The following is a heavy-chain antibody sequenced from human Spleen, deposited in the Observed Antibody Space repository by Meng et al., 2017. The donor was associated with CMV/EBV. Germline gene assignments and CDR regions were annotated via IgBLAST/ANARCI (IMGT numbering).Heavy chain of an antibody. Sequence: ASVKVSCKASGYTFTSYDINWVRQATGQGLEWMGWMNPNSGNTGYAQKVQGRVTMTRNTALSKACMELSSLRSEDTAVYYCARGPGGRRTEDYFDYWGQGTLVTVSS. CDR2: MNPNSGNT. V-gene: IGHV1-8*01. CDR1: GYTFTSYD. D-gene: IGHD3-16*01. CDR3: ARGPGGRRTEDYFDY. J-gene: IGHJ4*02.